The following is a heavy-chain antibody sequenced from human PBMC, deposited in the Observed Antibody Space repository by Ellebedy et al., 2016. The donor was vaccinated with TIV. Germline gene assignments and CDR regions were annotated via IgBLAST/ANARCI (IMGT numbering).Heavy chain of an antibody. CDR1: GASISEYY. Sequence: MPSETLSLTCTVSGASISEYYWSWIRQPPGEGLEWLGNFYKSGSTDYNPSLKSRVTILLDKSNNQLSLKLSSVTAADTAVYYCARTPSYDILTGYSNWFDPWGQGTLVTVSS. J-gene: IGHJ5*02. V-gene: IGHV4-59*01. CDR2: FYKSGST. CDR3: ARTPSYDILTGYSNWFDP. D-gene: IGHD3-9*01.